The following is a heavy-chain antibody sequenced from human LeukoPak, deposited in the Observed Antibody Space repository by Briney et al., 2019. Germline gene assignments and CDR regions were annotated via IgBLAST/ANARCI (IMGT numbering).Heavy chain of an antibody. J-gene: IGHJ4*02. V-gene: IGHV5-51*01. CDR3: ARLGAYSSGWYYFDY. Sequence: GESLKISCKGSGYSFSGYRIGWVRQMPGKGLEWMGIIYPGDSDTRYSPSFQGQVTISADKSISTAYLQRSSLKASDTAMYYCARLGAYSSGWYYFDYWGQGTLVTVSS. CDR1: GYSFSGYR. D-gene: IGHD6-19*01. CDR2: IYPGDSDT.